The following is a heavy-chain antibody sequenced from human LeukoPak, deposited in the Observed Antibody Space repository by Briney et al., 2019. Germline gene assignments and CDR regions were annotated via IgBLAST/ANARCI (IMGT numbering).Heavy chain of an antibody. CDR3: ARVGDIVVVVAATGRRYGMDV. CDR2: INHSGST. V-gene: IGHV4-34*01. CDR1: GGTFSGYY. J-gene: IGHJ6*02. Sequence: SETLSLTCAVYGGTFSGYYWSWIRQPPGKGLEWIGEINHSGSTNYNPSLMSRVTISVDTSKNQFSLKLSSVTAADTAVYYCARVGDIVVVVAATGRRYGMDVWGQGTTVTVSS. D-gene: IGHD2-15*01.